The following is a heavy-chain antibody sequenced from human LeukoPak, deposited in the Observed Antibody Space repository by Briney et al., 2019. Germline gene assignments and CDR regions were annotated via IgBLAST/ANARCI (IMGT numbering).Heavy chain of an antibody. Sequence: GGSLRLSCADSGFTFSVYYMRWIRQAPGGGGERVSYTSSSGGIIYYADSVKGRFTISRDNAKNSLYLQMNSLRAEDTAVYYCARDSAYYDFWSGVQYFQHWGQGTLVTVSS. J-gene: IGHJ1*01. CDR1: GFTFSVYY. CDR3: ARDSAYYDFWSGVQYFQH. D-gene: IGHD3-3*01. CDR2: TSSSGGII. V-gene: IGHV3-11*04.